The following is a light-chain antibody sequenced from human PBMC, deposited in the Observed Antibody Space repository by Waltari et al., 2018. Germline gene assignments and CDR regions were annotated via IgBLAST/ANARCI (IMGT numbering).Light chain of an antibody. Sequence: MPPPPPSLLAPPGRAASSSCWSRRSFRCTNSNNYLAWYQQKPGQPPQLLFYLASTRVSGVPDRFGGSGSGTDFTLNISSVEAEDLAVYYCKQSLTTPRTFGGGTRLEIK. CDR2: LAS. V-gene: IGKV2-28*01. J-gene: IGKJ4*01. CDR1: RSFRCTNSNNY. CDR3: KQSLTTPRT.